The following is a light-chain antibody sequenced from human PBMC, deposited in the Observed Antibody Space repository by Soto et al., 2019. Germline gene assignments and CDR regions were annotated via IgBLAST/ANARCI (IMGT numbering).Light chain of an antibody. CDR2: RNN. V-gene: IGLV1-47*01. J-gene: IGLJ2*01. Sequence: QAVVTQPPSASGTPGQRVTIYCSGSSYNIGSNYVYWYQQLPGTAPKLLIYRNNQRPSGVPDRFSGSKSSTSASLAISGLRSEDEADYYCAAWDDSLSGYVVFGGGTKLTVL. CDR1: SYNIGSNY. CDR3: AAWDDSLSGYVV.